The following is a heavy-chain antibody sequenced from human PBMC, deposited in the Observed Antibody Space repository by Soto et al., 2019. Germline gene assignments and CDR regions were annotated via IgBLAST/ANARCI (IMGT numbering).Heavy chain of an antibody. Sequence: GGSLRLSCAASGFTFSDHYMDWVRQAPGKGLEWVSSISSSGKYIYYADSVKGRFTISRDNAKNSLYLQMNSLRAEDTAVYYCARDSGYGDYVDYWGQGTLVTVSS. CDR3: ARDSGYGDYVDY. CDR1: GFTFSDHY. J-gene: IGHJ4*02. V-gene: IGHV3-21*01. CDR2: ISSSGKYI. D-gene: IGHD6-25*01.